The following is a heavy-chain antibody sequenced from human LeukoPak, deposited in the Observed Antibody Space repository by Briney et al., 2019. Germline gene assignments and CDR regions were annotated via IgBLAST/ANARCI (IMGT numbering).Heavy chain of an antibody. CDR3: ARGESVIAAAGNINWFDP. D-gene: IGHD6-13*01. V-gene: IGHV4-61*02. J-gene: IGHJ5*02. CDR2: IYTSGST. Sequence: PSETLSLTCTVSGGSISSGSYYWSWIRQPAGKGLEWIGRIYTSGSTNYNPSLKSRVTISVDTSKNQFSLKLSSVTAADTAVYYCARGESVIAAAGNINWFDPWGQGTLVTVSS. CDR1: GGSISSGSYY.